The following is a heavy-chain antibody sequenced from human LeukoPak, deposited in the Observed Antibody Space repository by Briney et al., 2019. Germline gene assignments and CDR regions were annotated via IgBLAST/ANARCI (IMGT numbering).Heavy chain of an antibody. D-gene: IGHD3-10*01. CDR1: GFTFRDSA. CDR2: VSSSGANT. CDR3: ARGAGGYFDY. V-gene: IGHV3-23*01. J-gene: IGHJ4*02. Sequence: GGSLRLSCSASGFTFRDSAMTWVRQAPGKGLEWVSLVSSSGANTYYPDSVKGRFSVSRDNAKDTLYLQVNGLRAEDTAIYYCARGAGGYFDYWGQGTLVTVSS.